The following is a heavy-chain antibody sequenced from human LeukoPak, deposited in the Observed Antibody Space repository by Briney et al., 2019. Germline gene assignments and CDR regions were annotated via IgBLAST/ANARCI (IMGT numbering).Heavy chain of an antibody. CDR3: ARGERYYYDSSGYSDFDY. CDR1: GFTFSSYA. CDR2: ISYDGSNE. D-gene: IGHD3-22*01. V-gene: IGHV3-30-3*01. J-gene: IGHJ4*02. Sequence: QAGGSLRLSCAASGFTFSSYAMHWVRQAPGKGLEWVAVISYDGSNEYYADSVKGRFTISRDNSKNTLYLQMNSLRAEDTAVYYCARGERYYYDSSGYSDFDYWGQGTLVTVSS.